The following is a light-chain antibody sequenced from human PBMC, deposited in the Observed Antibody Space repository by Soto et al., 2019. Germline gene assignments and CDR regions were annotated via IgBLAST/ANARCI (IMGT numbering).Light chain of an antibody. CDR3: QQYDSSPLT. V-gene: IGKV3-20*01. CDR1: QSVSSY. Sequence: EIVLTQSPGTLSLSPGERATLSCRASQSVSSYLAWYQQKPGQAPRLLIYDASNRATAIPDRFSGSGSGTDFTLTIIRLDPEDFAVYYCQQYDSSPLTFGGGTKVEIK. J-gene: IGKJ4*01. CDR2: DAS.